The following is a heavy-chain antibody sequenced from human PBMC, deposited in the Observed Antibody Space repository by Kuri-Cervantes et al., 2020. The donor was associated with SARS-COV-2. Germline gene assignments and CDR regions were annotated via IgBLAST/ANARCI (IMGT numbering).Heavy chain of an antibody. V-gene: IGHV4-59*04. J-gene: IGHJ4*02. CDR2: IYHSGST. CDR3: ASVYSSSSPDFDY. Sequence: ESLKISCTVSGGSISSYYWSWIRQPPGKGLEWIGSIYHSGSTYYNPSLKSRVTISVDTSKNQFSLKLSSVTAADTAVYYCASVYSSSSPDFDYWGQGTLVTVSS. D-gene: IGHD6-6*01. CDR1: GGSISSYY.